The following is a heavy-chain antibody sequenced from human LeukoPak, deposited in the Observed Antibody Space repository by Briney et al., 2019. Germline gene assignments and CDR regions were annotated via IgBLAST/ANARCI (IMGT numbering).Heavy chain of an antibody. Sequence: SETLSLTCTVSAGSISSYYWSWIRQPPGKGLEWIGYIYYSGSTNYNPSLKSRVTISGDTSKNQFSLKLSSVTAADTAVYYCARGGGGYPPYLWGQGTLVTVSS. J-gene: IGHJ5*02. CDR3: ARGGGGYPPYL. CDR1: AGSISSYY. D-gene: IGHD2-21*01. CDR2: IYYSGST. V-gene: IGHV4-59*01.